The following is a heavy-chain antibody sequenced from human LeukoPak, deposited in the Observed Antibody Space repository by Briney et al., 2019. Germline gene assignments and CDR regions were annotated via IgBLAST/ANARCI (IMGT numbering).Heavy chain of an antibody. V-gene: IGHV4-30-2*01. CDR2: IYHSGST. J-gene: IGHJ6*03. CDR1: GGSISSGDYY. Sequence: SETLSLTCTVSGGSISSGDYYWSWIRQPPGKGLEWIGYIYHSGSTYYNPSLKSRVTISVDRSKNQFSLKLSSVTAADTAVYYCAATGYYYYYMDVWGKGTTVTVSS. CDR3: AATGYYYYYMDV.